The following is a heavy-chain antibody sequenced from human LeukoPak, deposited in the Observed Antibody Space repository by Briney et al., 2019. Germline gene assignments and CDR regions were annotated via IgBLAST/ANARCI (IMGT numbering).Heavy chain of an antibody. Sequence: ASVKDSCKASGYTFTGYYMHWVRQAPGQGLEWMGWINPNSGGTNYAQKLQGRVTMTTDTSTSTAYMELRSLRSDDTAVYYCARDGTPYYYDSSGEYPFDYWGQGTLVTVSS. D-gene: IGHD3-22*01. J-gene: IGHJ4*02. CDR3: ARDGTPYYYDSSGEYPFDY. CDR1: GYTFTGYY. CDR2: INPNSGGT. V-gene: IGHV1-2*02.